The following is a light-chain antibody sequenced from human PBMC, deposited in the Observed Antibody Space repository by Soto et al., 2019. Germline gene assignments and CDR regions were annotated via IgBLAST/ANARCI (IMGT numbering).Light chain of an antibody. CDR1: QSVSSRY. CDR2: GAS. CDR3: QQYGSSPWT. Sequence: EIVLTQSPGTLSLSPGERATLSCRASQSVSSRYFAWYQQKPGQAPRLLIYGASSRATDIPDRFSGGGSGTDFTLTISRLEPEDFAVYYCQQYGSSPWTFGQGTKVDIK. V-gene: IGKV3-20*01. J-gene: IGKJ1*01.